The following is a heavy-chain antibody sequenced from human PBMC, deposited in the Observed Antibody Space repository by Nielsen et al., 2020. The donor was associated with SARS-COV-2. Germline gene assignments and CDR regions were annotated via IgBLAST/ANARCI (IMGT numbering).Heavy chain of an antibody. V-gene: IGHV3-74*01. D-gene: IGHD3-3*01. Sequence: VRQAPGKGLAWVSRINSDGSSTSYADSVKGRFTISRDNAKNTLYLQMNSLRAEDTAVYYCARGAPYDFWSGTQNYFDYWGQGTLVTVSS. J-gene: IGHJ4*02. CDR2: INSDGSST. CDR3: ARGAPYDFWSGTQNYFDY.